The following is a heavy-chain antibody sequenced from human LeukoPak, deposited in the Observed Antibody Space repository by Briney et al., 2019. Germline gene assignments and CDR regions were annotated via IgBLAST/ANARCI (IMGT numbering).Heavy chain of an antibody. CDR2: INQSGAT. V-gene: IGHV4-34*01. Sequence: SETLSLTCAVYGGSFTSYFWSWIRQPPGKGLEWIGEINQSGATNYNPSLKSRVTISRDTPKNQFSLRLSSVTAADTAVYYCARRGGYYYDSSGMPFDYWGQGTLVPVSS. J-gene: IGHJ4*02. CDR3: ARRGGYYYDSSGMPFDY. D-gene: IGHD3-22*01. CDR1: GGSFTSYF.